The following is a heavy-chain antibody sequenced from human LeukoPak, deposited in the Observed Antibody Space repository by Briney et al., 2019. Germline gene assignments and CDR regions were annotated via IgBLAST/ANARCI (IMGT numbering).Heavy chain of an antibody. CDR3: ARALRIAARPEYYYYMDV. J-gene: IGHJ6*03. V-gene: IGHV1-69*05. CDR2: IIPIFGTA. D-gene: IGHD6-6*01. Sequence: SVKASCKASGGTFSSYAISWVRQAPGQGLEWMGGIIPIFGTANYAQKFQGRVTITTDESTGTAYMELSSLRSEDTAVYYCARALRIAARPEYYYYMDVWGKGTTVTVSS. CDR1: GGTFSSYA.